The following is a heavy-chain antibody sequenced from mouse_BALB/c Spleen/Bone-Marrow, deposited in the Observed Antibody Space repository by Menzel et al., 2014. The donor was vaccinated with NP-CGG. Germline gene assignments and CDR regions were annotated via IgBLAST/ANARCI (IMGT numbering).Heavy chain of an antibody. CDR2: INPSNGGT. D-gene: IGHD1-2*01. J-gene: IGHJ3*01. CDR1: GYTFTSYY. CDR3: TRPYYGYVGCAY. V-gene: IGHV1S81*02. Sequence: QVQLQQSGAELVKPGASVKLSCKASGYTFTSYYMYWVKQRPGQGLEWIGEINPSNGGTNFNEKFKSKAILTVDKSSSTAYMQLSSLTFEDSAIYYCTRPYYGYVGCAYWGQGTQVTVSA.